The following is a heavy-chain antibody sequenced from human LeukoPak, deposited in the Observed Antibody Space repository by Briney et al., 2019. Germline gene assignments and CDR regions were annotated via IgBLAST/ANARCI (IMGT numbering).Heavy chain of an antibody. CDR1: GYSFTSYW. CDR2: IYPGDSDT. CDR3: ARQTITPPNYYYYYMDV. V-gene: IGHV5-51*01. J-gene: IGHJ6*03. Sequence: GESLKISCKGSGYSFTSYWIGWVRQMPGKGLEWMGIIYPGDSDTRYSPSFQGQVTISADKSISTAYLQWSSLKASDTAMYYCARQTITPPNYYYYYMDVWGKGTTVTVSS. D-gene: IGHD5-24*01.